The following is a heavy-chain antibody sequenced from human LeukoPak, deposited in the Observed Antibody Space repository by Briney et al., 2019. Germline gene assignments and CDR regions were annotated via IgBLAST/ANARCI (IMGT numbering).Heavy chain of an antibody. CDR1: GFTFSSYG. CDR2: ISYDGSNK. Sequence: PGGSLRLSCAASGFTFSSYGMHWVRQAPGKGLEWVAVISYDGSNKYYADSVKGRFTISRDNSKNTLYLQMNSLRAEDTAVYYCAKGCDSSGEQPVDYWGQGTLVTVSP. D-gene: IGHD3-22*01. J-gene: IGHJ4*02. V-gene: IGHV3-30*18. CDR3: AKGCDSSGEQPVDY.